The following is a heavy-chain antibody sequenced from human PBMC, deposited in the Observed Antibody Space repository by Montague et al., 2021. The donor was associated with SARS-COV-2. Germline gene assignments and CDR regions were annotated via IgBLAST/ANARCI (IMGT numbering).Heavy chain of an antibody. D-gene: IGHD2-2*01. Sequence: TLSLTCTVSGGSISSGGYYRSWIRPHTGQGLEWIGNHNYSGSTYSNLTIQSRVTISADTSKNQLYLKLVSVTAADTAVYYCARTSAVCDVVVPAARGHFDYWGQGTLVTVSS. CDR1: GGSISSGGYY. CDR3: ARTSAVCDVVVPAARGHFDY. V-gene: IGHV4-31*03. CDR2: HNYSGST. J-gene: IGHJ4*02.